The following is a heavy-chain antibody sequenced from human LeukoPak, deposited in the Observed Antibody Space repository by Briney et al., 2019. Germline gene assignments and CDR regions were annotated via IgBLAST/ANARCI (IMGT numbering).Heavy chain of an antibody. CDR3: ARDRRTYYYGSGSAIDI. V-gene: IGHV1-18*01. D-gene: IGHD3-10*01. CDR2: ISAYNGNT. J-gene: IGHJ3*02. CDR1: GYTFTSYG. Sequence: ASVKVSCKASGYTFTSYGISWVRQAPGQGLEWMGWISAYNGNTNYAQKLQGRVTMTTDTSTSTAYMELGSLRSDDTAVYYCARDRRTYYYGSGSAIDIWGQGTMVTVSS.